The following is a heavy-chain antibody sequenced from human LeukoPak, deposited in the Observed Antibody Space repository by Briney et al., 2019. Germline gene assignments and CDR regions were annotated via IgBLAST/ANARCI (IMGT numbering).Heavy chain of an antibody. CDR3: ARGGFDAGIDC. Sequence: SQTLSLTCAVSGGSISSGVYPWSCIRQPPGRGLEWIGYIYHSARTYYNPSLRSRLTISVDTSKNQFSLRLSSVTAADTAVYYCARGGFDAGIDCWGQGTLVTVSS. CDR2: IYHSART. D-gene: IGHD2-2*01. CDR1: GGSISSGVYP. V-gene: IGHV4-30-2*01. J-gene: IGHJ4*02.